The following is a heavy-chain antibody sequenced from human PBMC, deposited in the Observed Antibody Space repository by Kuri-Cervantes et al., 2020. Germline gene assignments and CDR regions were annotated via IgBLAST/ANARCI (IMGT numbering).Heavy chain of an antibody. CDR1: GFTFDDYG. Sequence: GESLKISCAASGFTFDDYGMTWVRQAPGKGLQWVSGLTWSGGNTAYANSVKGRFTISRDNAENSLYLQMDSLRVEDTAVYYCARDLAYWGQGTLVTVSS. V-gene: IGHV3-20*04. CDR2: LTWSGGNT. J-gene: IGHJ4*02. D-gene: IGHD3-16*01. CDR3: ARDLAY.